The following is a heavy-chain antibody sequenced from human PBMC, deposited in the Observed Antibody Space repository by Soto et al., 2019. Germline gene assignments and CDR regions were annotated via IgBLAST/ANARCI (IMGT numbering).Heavy chain of an antibody. Sequence: SETLSLTCSVSGASISSYYYTWIRQTPGKGLEWIGYIYLGGSINYNPSFKSRVIISVDTSKNQFSVKLSSVTAADTAVYYCERAAPRYCSGGSCYYGSDYWGQGTLVTVSS. V-gene: IGHV4-59*12. CDR3: ERAAPRYCSGGSCYYGSDY. CDR2: IYLGGSI. D-gene: IGHD2-15*01. CDR1: GASISSYY. J-gene: IGHJ4*02.